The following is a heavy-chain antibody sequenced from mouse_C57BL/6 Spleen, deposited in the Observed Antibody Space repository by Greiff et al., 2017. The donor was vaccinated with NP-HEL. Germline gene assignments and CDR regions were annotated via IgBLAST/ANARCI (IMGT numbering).Heavy chain of an antibody. CDR2: IHPNSGST. CDR3: AREGLLRTAWFAY. J-gene: IGHJ3*01. D-gene: IGHD1-1*01. Sequence: QVQLQQPGAELVKPGASVKLSCKASGYTFTSYWMHWVKQRPGQGLEWIGMIHPNSGSTNYNEKFKSKATLTVDKSSSTAYMQLSSLTAEDSAVYYCAREGLLRTAWFAYWGQGTLVTVSA. V-gene: IGHV1-64*01. CDR1: GYTFTSYW.